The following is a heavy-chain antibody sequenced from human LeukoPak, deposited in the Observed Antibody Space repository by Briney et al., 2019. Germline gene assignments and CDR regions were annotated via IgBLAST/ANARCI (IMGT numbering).Heavy chain of an antibody. CDR2: IYYSGST. CDR1: GGSISSSSYY. V-gene: IGHV4-39*07. Sequence: SETLSLTCTVSGGSISSSSYYWGWIRQPPGKGLEWIGSIYYSGSTYYNPSLKSRVTISVDTSKNQFSLKLSSVTAADTAVYYCTRGGVEWDTITPSYFDYWGQGTLVTVSS. J-gene: IGHJ4*02. D-gene: IGHD5-24*01. CDR3: TRGGVEWDTITPSYFDY.